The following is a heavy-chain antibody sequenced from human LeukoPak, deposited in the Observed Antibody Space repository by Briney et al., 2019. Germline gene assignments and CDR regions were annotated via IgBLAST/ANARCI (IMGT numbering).Heavy chain of an antibody. CDR3: ARYGRSTVTTLVYDYFDY. J-gene: IGHJ4*02. D-gene: IGHD4-17*01. CDR2: IYSGGST. Sequence: GGSLRLSCAASGFTVSSNYMSWVRQAPGKGLEWVSVIYSGGSTYYADSVKGRFTISRDNSKNTLYLQMNSLRAEDTAVYYCARYGRSTVTTLVYDYFDYWGQGTLVTVSS. CDR1: GFTVSSNY. V-gene: IGHV3-66*01.